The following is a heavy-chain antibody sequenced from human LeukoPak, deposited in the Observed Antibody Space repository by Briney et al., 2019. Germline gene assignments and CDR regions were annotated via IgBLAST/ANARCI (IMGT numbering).Heavy chain of an antibody. Sequence: SETLSLTCSVSGNSISSGHYRGWIRQTPGKGLEWIGSIYLSGTTYYNPSLKSRVTISVDTPKNQFSLKLSSVTAADTAVYFCARIFILSGFSSYFDHWGQGTLVTVSS. V-gene: IGHV4-38-2*02. D-gene: IGHD3-9*01. CDR2: IYLSGTT. CDR1: GNSISSGHY. CDR3: ARIFILSGFSSYFDH. J-gene: IGHJ4*02.